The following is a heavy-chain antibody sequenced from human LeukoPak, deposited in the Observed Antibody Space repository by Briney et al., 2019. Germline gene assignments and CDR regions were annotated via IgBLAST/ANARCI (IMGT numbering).Heavy chain of an antibody. CDR2: IIPILGIA. CDR1: GGTFSSYT. Sequence: SVKVSCKASGGTFSSYTISWVRQAPGQGLEWMGRIIPILGIANYAQKFQGRDTITADKSTSTAYMELSSLRSEDTAVYYCARGNTVTTGWFDPWGRGTLVTVSS. V-gene: IGHV1-69*02. J-gene: IGHJ5*02. CDR3: ARGNTVTTGWFDP. D-gene: IGHD4-17*01.